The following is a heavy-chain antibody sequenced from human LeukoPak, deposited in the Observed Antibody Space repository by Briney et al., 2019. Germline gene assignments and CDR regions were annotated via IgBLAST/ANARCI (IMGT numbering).Heavy chain of an antibody. J-gene: IGHJ6*02. CDR3: ARHVPYYDSDFPAWGMDV. Sequence: PSETLSLTCTVSGGSISSSSYYWGWIRQPPGKGLEWIGSIYYSGSTYYNPSLKSRVTISVDTSKNQFSLKLSSVTAADTAVYYCARHVPYYDSDFPAWGMDVWGQGTTVTVSS. D-gene: IGHD3-16*01. V-gene: IGHV4-39*07. CDR2: IYYSGST. CDR1: GGSISSSSYY.